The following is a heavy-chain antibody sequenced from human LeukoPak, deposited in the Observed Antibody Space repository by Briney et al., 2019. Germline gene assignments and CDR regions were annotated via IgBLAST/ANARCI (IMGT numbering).Heavy chain of an antibody. CDR1: GYTFTGYY. J-gene: IGHJ3*02. V-gene: IGHV1-2*02. CDR3: ASGYSYGRDAFDI. CDR2: INPNSGGT. Sequence: ASVKVSCKASGYTFTGYYVHWVRQAPGQGLEWMGWINPNSGGTNYAQKFQGRVTVTRDTSIITAYMELSRLRSDDTAVYYCASGYSYGRDAFDIWGQGTMVTVSS. D-gene: IGHD5-18*01.